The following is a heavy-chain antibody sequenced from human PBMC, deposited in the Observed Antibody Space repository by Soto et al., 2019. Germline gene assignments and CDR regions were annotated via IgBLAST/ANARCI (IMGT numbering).Heavy chain of an antibody. V-gene: IGHV3-33*01. CDR1: GFTFSNYG. CDR3: ARDDIPGRAVAIYGMDI. D-gene: IGHD6-19*01. CDR2: IWYDGSNE. J-gene: IGHJ6*02. Sequence: GGSLRLSCAASGFTFSNYGMHWVRQAPGKGLEWVAVIWYDGSNEYYADSVKGRFTISRDNSKNTLYLQMNSLRAEDTAVYYCARDDIPGRAVAIYGMDIWGQGTTVTVSS.